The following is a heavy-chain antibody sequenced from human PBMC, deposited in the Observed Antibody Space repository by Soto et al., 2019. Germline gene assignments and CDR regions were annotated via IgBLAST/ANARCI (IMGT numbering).Heavy chain of an antibody. D-gene: IGHD3-22*01. V-gene: IGHV3-66*01. J-gene: IGHJ4*02. Sequence: TGGSLRLSCAASGFTVNNNYMSWVRQAPGKGLEWVSVIYSGGSTYYADSVMGRFTISRDNSKNTVHLQMNSLRAEDTAVYYCARASYYYDSRGYYYRYYFDYWGQGALVTVSS. CDR3: ARASYYYDSRGYYYRYYFDY. CDR1: GFTVNNNY. CDR2: IYSGGST.